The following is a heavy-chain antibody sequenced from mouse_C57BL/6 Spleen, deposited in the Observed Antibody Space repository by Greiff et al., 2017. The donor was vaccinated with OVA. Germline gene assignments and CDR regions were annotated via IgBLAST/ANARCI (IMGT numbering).Heavy chain of an antibody. CDR3: ARNDGYPSWFAY. Sequence: QVQLQQPGAELVKPGASVKMSCKASGYTFTSYWITWVKQRPGQGLEWIGDIYPGSGSTNYNEKFKGKATLTVDTSSSTAYMQLSSLTSEDSAVYDCARNDGYPSWFAYWGKGTLVTVSA. CDR2: IYPGSGST. D-gene: IGHD2-3*01. V-gene: IGHV1-55*01. CDR1: GYTFTSYW. J-gene: IGHJ3*01.